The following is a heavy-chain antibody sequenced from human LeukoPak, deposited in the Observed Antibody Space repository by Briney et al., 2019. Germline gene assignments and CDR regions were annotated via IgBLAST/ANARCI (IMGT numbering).Heavy chain of an antibody. CDR2: IYPGDSDT. J-gene: IGHJ4*02. CDR1: GYSFTSYW. V-gene: IGHV5-51*01. D-gene: IGHD6-6*01. CDR3: ARARGPPGEIAARGYFDY. Sequence: PGESLKISCKGSGYSFTSYWIGWVRQMPGKGLEWMGIIYPGDSDTRYSPSFQGQVTISADKSISTAYLQWSSLKASDTAMYYCARARGPPGEIAARGYFDYWGQGTLVTVSS.